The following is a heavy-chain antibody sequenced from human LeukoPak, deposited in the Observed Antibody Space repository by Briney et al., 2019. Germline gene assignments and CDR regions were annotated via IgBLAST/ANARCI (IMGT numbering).Heavy chain of an antibody. CDR3: TTDRGGYKPFDY. Sequence: GGSLRLSCAASGFTFSNAWMSWVRQAPGKGLEWVGRIKSKTDGGTTDYAAPVKGRFTISRDDSKNTLYLQMNSLKTEDTAVYYCTTDRGGYKPFDYWGQGTLVTVSS. V-gene: IGHV3-15*01. D-gene: IGHD3-16*01. CDR2: IKSKTDGGTT. CDR1: GFTFSNAW. J-gene: IGHJ4*02.